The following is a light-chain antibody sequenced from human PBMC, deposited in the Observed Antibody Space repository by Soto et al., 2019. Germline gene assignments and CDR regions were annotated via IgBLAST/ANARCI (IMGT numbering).Light chain of an antibody. CDR2: DAS. Sequence: EIVLTQSPATLSLSPGERATLSCRASQSGSGYLAWYQQKPGQAPRPLMYDASNRATGIPARFSGSGSGTGFTLTLSGLEPEAFAVYYCQQRSNWPSTFGGGTKVEIK. CDR3: QQRSNWPST. CDR1: QSGSGY. J-gene: IGKJ4*01. V-gene: IGKV3-11*01.